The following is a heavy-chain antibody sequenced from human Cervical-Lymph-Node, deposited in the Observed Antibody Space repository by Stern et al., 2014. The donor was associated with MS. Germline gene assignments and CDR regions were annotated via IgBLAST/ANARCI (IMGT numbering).Heavy chain of an antibody. V-gene: IGHV3-33*01. J-gene: IGHJ6*02. CDR3: ARTSNPRSYDYYGMDV. D-gene: IGHD2-2*01. Sequence: VQLVESGGGVVQPERSLRLSCAASGFTFSSYGMHWVRQAPGKGLEGVAVIWYDRSNKYDADTVKCLITIARDNSKNTLYLKRNRLRAEDTAVYYCARTSNPRSYDYYGMDVWGQGTTVTVSS. CDR1: GFTFSSYG. CDR2: IWYDRSNK.